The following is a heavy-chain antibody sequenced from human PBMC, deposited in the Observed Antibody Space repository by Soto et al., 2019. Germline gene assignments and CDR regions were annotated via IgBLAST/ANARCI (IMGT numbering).Heavy chain of an antibody. CDR3: ATGPYGSGTPVY. D-gene: IGHD3-10*01. V-gene: IGHV4-34*01. CDR2: INHSGST. J-gene: IGHJ4*02. CDR1: GGSFSGYY. Sequence: SETLSLTCAVYGGSFSGYYWSWIRQPPGKGLEWIGEINHSGSTNYNPSLKSRVTISVDTSKNQFSLKLSSVTAADTAVYYCATGPYGSGTPVYWGQGTLVT.